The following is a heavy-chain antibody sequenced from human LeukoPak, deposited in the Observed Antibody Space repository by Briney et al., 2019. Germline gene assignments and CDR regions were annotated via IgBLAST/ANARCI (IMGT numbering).Heavy chain of an antibody. J-gene: IGHJ4*02. CDR3: ARPMNDYTFDY. CDR1: GYTFTGYN. D-gene: IGHD4-11*01. Sequence: ASVKVSSKASGYTFTGYNMHWVRQAPGQGLEWMGWINPNNGGTIYAQKFRGRVTMTRDTSISTAYMELSSLRSDDTAVYYCARPMNDYTFDYWGQGTLVTVSS. V-gene: IGHV1-2*02. CDR2: INPNNGGT.